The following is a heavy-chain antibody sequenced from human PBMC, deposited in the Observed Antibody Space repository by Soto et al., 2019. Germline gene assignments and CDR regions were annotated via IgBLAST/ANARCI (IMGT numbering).Heavy chain of an antibody. CDR2: IYYSGST. Sequence: SDTLSLTCTLSGGSVSSSSYYLGLIRQPPGKGLEWIGSIYYSGSTYYNPSLKSRVTISVDTSKNQFSLKLSSVTAADTAVYYCARHIDEDTAMAYFDYWGQGTLVTVSS. J-gene: IGHJ4*02. D-gene: IGHD5-18*01. V-gene: IGHV4-39*01. CDR3: ARHIDEDTAMAYFDY. CDR1: GGSVSSSSYY.